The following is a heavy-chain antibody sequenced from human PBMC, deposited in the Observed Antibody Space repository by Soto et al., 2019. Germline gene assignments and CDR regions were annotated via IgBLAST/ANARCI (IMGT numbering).Heavy chain of an antibody. V-gene: IGHV4-30-4*01. CDR2: IHYTGSV. Sequence: SETLSLTCTVSGGSLNSEHYHWTWIRQAPGKGLEWIGYIHYTGSVRYNPSLQSRITMSVDTSKNQFSLKLSSVTAADTAVYYCARGVAVGYSYGTRYYYYYGMDVWGQGTTVTVSS. CDR1: GGSLNSEHYH. CDR3: ARGVAVGYSYGTRYYYYYGMDV. J-gene: IGHJ6*02. D-gene: IGHD5-18*01.